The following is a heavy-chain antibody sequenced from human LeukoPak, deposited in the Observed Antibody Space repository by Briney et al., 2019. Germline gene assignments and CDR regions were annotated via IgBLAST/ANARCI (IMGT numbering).Heavy chain of an antibody. Sequence: SVKVSCKASGGTFSSYAISWVRQAPGQGLEWMGRIIPIFGTANYAQKFQGRVTITTDESTSTAYMELSSLRSEDTAVYYCARGLNKYYDDSSGYVDFDYWGQGTLLTVSS. D-gene: IGHD3-22*01. V-gene: IGHV1-69*05. CDR1: GGTFSSYA. CDR2: IIPIFGTA. J-gene: IGHJ4*01. CDR3: ARGLNKYYDDSSGYVDFDY.